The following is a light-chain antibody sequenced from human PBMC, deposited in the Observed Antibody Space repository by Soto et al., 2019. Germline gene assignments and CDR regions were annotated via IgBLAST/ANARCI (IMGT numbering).Light chain of an antibody. CDR2: GHN. V-gene: IGLV1-40*01. J-gene: IGLJ3*02. CDR1: TSNIGAGYE. CDR3: QSYDISLSGSGV. Sequence: QSVLTQPPSVSGAPGQRVTISCTGSTSNIGAGYEVHWYQQVPGTAPKLLVSGHNIRPSGVPDRFSGFKSGASASLVITGLQAEDEADYYCQSYDISLSGSGVFGGGTKVTV.